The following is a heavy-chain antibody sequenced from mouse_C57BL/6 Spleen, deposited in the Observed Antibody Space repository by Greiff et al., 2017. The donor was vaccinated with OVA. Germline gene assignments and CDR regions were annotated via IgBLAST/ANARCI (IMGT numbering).Heavy chain of an antibody. CDR3: ARRAVVAPFDY. CDR2: ISSGSSTI. J-gene: IGHJ2*01. Sequence: DVMLVESGGGLVKPGGSLKLSCAASGFTFSDYGMHWVRQAPEKGLEWVAYISSGSSTIYYADTVKGRFTISRDNAKNTLFLQMTSLRSEDTAMYYCARRAVVAPFDYWGQGTTLTVSS. CDR1: GFTFSDYG. V-gene: IGHV5-17*01. D-gene: IGHD1-1*01.